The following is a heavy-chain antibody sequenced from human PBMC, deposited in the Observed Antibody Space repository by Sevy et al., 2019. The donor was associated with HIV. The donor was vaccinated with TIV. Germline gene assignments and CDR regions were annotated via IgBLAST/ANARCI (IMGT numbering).Heavy chain of an antibody. CDR3: ARVRKGGGLDY. CDR2: MSVDGKYK. J-gene: IGHJ4*02. CDR1: GFTFNIFP. Sequence: GGSLRLSCAASGFTFNIFPLHWVRQAPGKGLEWVTIMSVDGKYKYYADSVRVRFTISRANSKNTLYRQMNNLRPGHTAIYYCARVRKGGGLDYWAQGTLVTLSS. D-gene: IGHD3-16*01. V-gene: IGHV3-30*04.